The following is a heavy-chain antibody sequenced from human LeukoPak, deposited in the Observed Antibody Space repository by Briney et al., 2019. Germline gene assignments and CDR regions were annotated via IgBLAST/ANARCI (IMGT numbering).Heavy chain of an antibody. J-gene: IGHJ4*02. CDR3: ATDYYDSSGSYTVDY. Sequence: GGSLRLSCAASGFTFSSYAMSWVRQAPGKGLEWVSAISGSGDITQSADSVKGRFTISRDNSKNTLYLQMNSLRAEDTAVYYCATDYYDSSGSYTVDYWGQGTLVTVSS. CDR1: GFTFSSYA. V-gene: IGHV3-23*01. CDR2: ISGSGDIT. D-gene: IGHD3-22*01.